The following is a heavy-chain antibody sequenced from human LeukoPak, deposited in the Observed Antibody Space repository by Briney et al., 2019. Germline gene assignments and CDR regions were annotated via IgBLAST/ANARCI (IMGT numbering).Heavy chain of an antibody. CDR2: ISYDGSNK. CDR3: ARGGYHLDY. Sequence: GGSLRLSCAASGFTFSSYGMHWVRQAPGKGLEWVAVISYDGSNKYYADSVKGRFTISRDNSKNTLYLQMNSLRAEDTALYYCARGGYHLDYWGQGALVTVSS. CDR1: GFTFSSYG. J-gene: IGHJ4*02. D-gene: IGHD5-12*01. V-gene: IGHV3-30*03.